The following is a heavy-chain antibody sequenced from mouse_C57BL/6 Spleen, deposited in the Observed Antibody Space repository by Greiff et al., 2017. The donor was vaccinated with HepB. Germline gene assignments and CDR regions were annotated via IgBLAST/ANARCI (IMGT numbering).Heavy chain of an antibody. CDR2: ISYDGSN. Sequence: EVHLVESGPGLVKPSQSLSLTCSVTGYSITSGYYWNWIRQFPGNKLEWMGYISYDGSNNYNPSLKNRISITRDTSKNQFFLKLNSVTTEDTATYYCARGGYYGNYDYFDYWGQGTTLTVSS. D-gene: IGHD2-1*01. CDR3: ARGGYYGNYDYFDY. CDR1: GYSITSGYY. V-gene: IGHV3-6*01. J-gene: IGHJ2*01.